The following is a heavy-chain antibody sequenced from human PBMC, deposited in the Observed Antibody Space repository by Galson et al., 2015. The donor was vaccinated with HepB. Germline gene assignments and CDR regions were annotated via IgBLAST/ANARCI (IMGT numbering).Heavy chain of an antibody. CDR1: GFTFSSFG. J-gene: IGHJ4*02. Sequence: SLRLSCAASGFTFSSFGMHWVRQAPGKGLEWVALISYDGDNKYYADSVKGRFTISRDNSKNTLYLQMNSLRPEDTAVYFCARDSRQWGIAARRHFDQWGLGTLVTVSS. CDR3: ARDSRQWGIAARRHFDQ. D-gene: IGHD6-6*01. CDR2: ISYDGDNK. V-gene: IGHV3-30*03.